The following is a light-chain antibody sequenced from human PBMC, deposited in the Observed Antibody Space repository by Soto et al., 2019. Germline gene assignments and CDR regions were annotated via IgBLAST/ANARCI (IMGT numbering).Light chain of an antibody. J-gene: IGLJ1*01. Sequence: QSVLTRPPSASGTPGQRVTISCPGGSSNIGTNTVSWYQHLPGTAPKLLIYGNNQRPSGVPDRFSGSKSGTPASLAISGLQSDDEADYYCAAWDDSLNGYVFGTGTKV. V-gene: IGLV1-44*01. CDR2: GNN. CDR3: AAWDDSLNGYV. CDR1: SSNIGTNT.